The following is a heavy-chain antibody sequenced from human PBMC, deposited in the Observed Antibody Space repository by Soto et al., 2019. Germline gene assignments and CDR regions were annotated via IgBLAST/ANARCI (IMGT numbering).Heavy chain of an antibody. CDR3: AKDSNKYSSSLRGRYFDY. CDR1: GFTFNDYV. V-gene: IGHV3-23*01. D-gene: IGHD4-4*01. Sequence: GGSLRLSCAVSGFTFNDYVMSWVRQAPGKGLEWVSGISGGGSNTFYADYVKGRFTISRDNSKNTLLLQMNSLGAEDTAVYYCAKDSNKYSSSLRGRYFDYWGQGIGVTVSS. CDR2: ISGGGSNT. J-gene: IGHJ4*02.